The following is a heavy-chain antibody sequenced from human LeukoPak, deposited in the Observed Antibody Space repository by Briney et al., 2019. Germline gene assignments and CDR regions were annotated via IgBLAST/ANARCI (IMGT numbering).Heavy chain of an antibody. V-gene: IGHV3-23*01. CDR2: ISGSGATT. J-gene: IGHJ4*02. CDR3: ARGRYYLDS. Sequence: GGSLRLSCAASGFTFSDYAMSWVRQAPGKGLEWVSVISGSGATTYYADSVKGRFTISRDNAKNTLYLQMNSLRAEDTAVYYCARGRYYLDSWGQGTLVTVSS. D-gene: IGHD4-17*01. CDR1: GFTFSDYA.